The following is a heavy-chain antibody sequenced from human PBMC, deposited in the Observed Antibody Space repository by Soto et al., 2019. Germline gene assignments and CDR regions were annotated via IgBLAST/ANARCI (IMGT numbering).Heavy chain of an antibody. Sequence: PXETLALTCTVSGCSISSYYWSWIRQPAGKGLEWIGRIYTSGSTNYNPSLKSRVTMSVDTSKNQFSLKLSSVTAADTAVYYCSNNFDYWGQGTLVTVSS. CDR3: SNNFDY. CDR1: GCSISSYY. J-gene: IGHJ4*02. V-gene: IGHV4-4*07. CDR2: IYTSGST.